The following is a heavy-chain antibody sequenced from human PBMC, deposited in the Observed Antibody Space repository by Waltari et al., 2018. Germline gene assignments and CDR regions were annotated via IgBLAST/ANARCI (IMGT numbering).Heavy chain of an antibody. CDR1: GYSISSGYY. D-gene: IGHD6-13*01. V-gene: IGHV4-38-2*01. CDR2: IYHSGST. J-gene: IGHJ4*02. Sequence: QVQLQESGPGLVKPSETLSLTCAVSGYSISSGYYWGWNRPPPGKGLEWIGSIYHSGSTYYNPSLKSQVTISVDTSKNQFSLKLSSVTAADTAVYYCARVDIAAATLFDYWGQGTLVTVSS. CDR3: ARVDIAAATLFDY.